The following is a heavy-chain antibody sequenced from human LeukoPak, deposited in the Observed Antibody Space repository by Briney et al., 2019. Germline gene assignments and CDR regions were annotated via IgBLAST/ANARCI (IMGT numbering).Heavy chain of an antibody. Sequence: GGSLRLSCAASGFTLSSYWMSWLRQAPGKGLEGVANIKQDGSEKYYVDSVKGRLTISRDNAKNSLYLQMTRLRAEDTAVYYCARAGRAVADNTEYWGEGPLVTVSS. V-gene: IGHV3-7*01. CDR1: GFTLSSYW. J-gene: IGHJ1*01. CDR2: IKQDGSEK. CDR3: ARAGRAVADNTEY. D-gene: IGHD6-19*01.